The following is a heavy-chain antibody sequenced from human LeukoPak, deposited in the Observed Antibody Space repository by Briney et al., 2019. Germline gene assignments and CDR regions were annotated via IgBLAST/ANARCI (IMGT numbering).Heavy chain of an antibody. CDR2: INHSGST. D-gene: IGHD3-3*01. CDR1: GGSFSGYY. CDR3: ARGGAFDFWSGYYNGYFDY. Sequence: PSETLSLTCAVYGGSFSGYYWSWIRQPPGKGLEWIGEINHSGSTNYNPSLKSRVTISVDTSKNQFSLKLSSVTAADTAVYYCARGGAFDFWSGYYNGYFDYWGRGTLVTVSS. V-gene: IGHV4-34*01. J-gene: IGHJ4*02.